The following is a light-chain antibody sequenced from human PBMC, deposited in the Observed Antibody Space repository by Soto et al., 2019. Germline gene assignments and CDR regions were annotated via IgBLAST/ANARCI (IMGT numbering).Light chain of an antibody. V-gene: IGLV2-18*02. CDR2: EVA. CDR1: SSDIGAYNR. Sequence: QSALTQPPSVSGSPGQSVAISCTGTSSDIGAYNRVSWYQRPPGTAPKLIIYEVANRPSGVPARFSGFKSGDTASLTISGLQAEDEADYYCSSFTTSTTGVFGGGTKVTVL. J-gene: IGLJ3*02. CDR3: SSFTTSTTGV.